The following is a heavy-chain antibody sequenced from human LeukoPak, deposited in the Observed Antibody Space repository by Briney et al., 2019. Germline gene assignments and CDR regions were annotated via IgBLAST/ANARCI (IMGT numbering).Heavy chain of an antibody. V-gene: IGHV3-7*01. CDR3: ARAPLSGGYSYGSYYYMDV. Sequence: GGSLRLSCAAPGFTFSSYWMSWVRQAPGKGLEWVANIKQDGSEKYYVDSVKGRFTISRDNAKNSLYLQMNSLRAEDTAVYYCARAPLSGGYSYGSYYYMDVWGKGTTVTVSS. CDR1: GFTFSSYW. CDR2: IKQDGSEK. J-gene: IGHJ6*03. D-gene: IGHD5-18*01.